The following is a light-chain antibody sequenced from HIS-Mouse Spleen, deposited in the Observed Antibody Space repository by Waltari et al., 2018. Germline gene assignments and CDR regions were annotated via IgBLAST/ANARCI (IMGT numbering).Light chain of an antibody. V-gene: IGLV3-21*03. J-gene: IGLJ2*01. CDR3: QVWDSSSDHVV. CDR1: NIGSKS. Sequence: SYVLTQPPSVSVAPGKTARITCGGNNIGSKSVHWYQQKPGQALVLVVYDDSDRPSGIPERFSGTNSGHTATLTISRVEAGDEADYYCQVWDSSSDHVVFGGGTKLTVL. CDR2: DDS.